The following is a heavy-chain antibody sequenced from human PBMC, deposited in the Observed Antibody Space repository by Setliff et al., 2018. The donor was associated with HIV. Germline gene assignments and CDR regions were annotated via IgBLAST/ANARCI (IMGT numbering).Heavy chain of an antibody. Sequence: PGGSLRLSCAASGFTFIDYALNWVRQAPGKGLEWVSSISSSGSYIYYAPSLKGRFTISRDYASNSLYLEMNSLRAEDTAVYYCAGSRSTRDAFDIWGQGTMVTVSS. J-gene: IGHJ3*02. CDR3: AGSRSTRDAFDI. CDR2: ISSSGSYI. CDR1: GFTFIDYA. V-gene: IGHV3-21*01. D-gene: IGHD1-1*01.